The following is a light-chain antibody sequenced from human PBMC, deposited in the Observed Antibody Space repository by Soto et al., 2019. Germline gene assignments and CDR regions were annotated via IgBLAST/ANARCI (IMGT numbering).Light chain of an antibody. CDR2: DAS. CDR1: QDISNY. V-gene: IGKV1-33*01. J-gene: IGKJ4*01. CDR3: KHYNNPSSP. Sequence: DIQMTQSPSSLSASVGDRVTITCQASQDISNYLNWYQQKPGKAPKLLIYDASNLETGVPSRFSGSGPGTDFTLTISRLKPKIIPTYYCKHYNNPSSPFGGGTEVVIK.